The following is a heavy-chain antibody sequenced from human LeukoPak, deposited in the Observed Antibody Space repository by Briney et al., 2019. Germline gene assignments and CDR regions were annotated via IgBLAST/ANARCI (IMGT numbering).Heavy chain of an antibody. CDR2: IYPGDSDT. CDR3: ARHHGELPYAFDI. J-gene: IGHJ3*02. CDR1: GYSFTRYW. Sequence: GESPKISCKGSGYSFTRYWIGWVGQMPGKGLEWMGIIYPGDSDTRYSPSFQGQVTISADKSISTAYLQWSSLKASDTAMYYCARHHGELPYAFDIWGQGTMVTVSS. D-gene: IGHD1-26*01. V-gene: IGHV5-51*01.